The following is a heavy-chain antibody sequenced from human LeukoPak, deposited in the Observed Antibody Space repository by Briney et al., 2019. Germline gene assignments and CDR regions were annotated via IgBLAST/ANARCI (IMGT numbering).Heavy chain of an antibody. CDR2: ISASGGDT. D-gene: IGHD7-27*01. V-gene: IGHV3-23*01. CDR1: GFTFSSYA. J-gene: IGHJ4*02. Sequence: GGSLRLSCAASGFTFSSYAMSWVRQAPGKGLEWVSGISASGGDTYYADAVMGRFTISKDNSKSTLYLQMNSLRDEDTAVYYCAKPLSGGTPGYWGQGTLVSVSS. CDR3: AKPLSGGTPGY.